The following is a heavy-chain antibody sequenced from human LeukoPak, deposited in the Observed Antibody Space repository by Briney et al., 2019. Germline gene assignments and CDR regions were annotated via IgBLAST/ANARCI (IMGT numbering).Heavy chain of an antibody. CDR1: GYTLTGYY. J-gene: IGHJ6*02. CDR3: AREDIVVVPADSSTGYYGMDV. Sequence: ASLKLSSKASGYTLTGYYMNWVREAPRQRVESMGWINPNSGVTNYAQKFHGRVTMTRDTSISTAYTELSRLRSDDTAGYYCAREDIVVVPADSSTGYYGMDVWGQGTTVTVSS. CDR2: INPNSGVT. D-gene: IGHD2-2*01. V-gene: IGHV1-2*02.